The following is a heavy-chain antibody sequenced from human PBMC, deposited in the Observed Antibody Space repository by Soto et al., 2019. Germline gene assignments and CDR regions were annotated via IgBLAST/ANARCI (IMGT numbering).Heavy chain of an antibody. CDR3: AKDRGDGSGRGLDY. Sequence: QVQLVESGGGVVQPGRSLRLSCAASGFTFSANGMHWVRQAPGKGLEWVALTSADGTVKYYTDSVKGRFTISRDNSKNTVSLQMSCLRDEDTALYYCAKDRGDGSGRGLDYWGQGALLTVSS. J-gene: IGHJ4*02. CDR1: GFTFSANG. CDR2: TSADGTVK. D-gene: IGHD3-10*01. V-gene: IGHV3-30*18.